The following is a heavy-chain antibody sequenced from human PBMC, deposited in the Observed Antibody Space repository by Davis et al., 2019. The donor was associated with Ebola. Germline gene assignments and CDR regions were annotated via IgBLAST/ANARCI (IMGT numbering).Heavy chain of an antibody. CDR1: GFTFSTYA. D-gene: IGHD6-19*01. J-gene: IGHJ6*04. CDR2: MNSDGSTT. CDR3: AKGWLRTGIDV. V-gene: IGHV3-74*01. Sequence: GESLKISCAGSGFTFSTYAMTWVRQVPGKGLVWVSRMNSDGSTTRYADSVKGRFTISRDNAKNTLYLQMNSLRAEDTAVYYCAKGWLRTGIDVWGIGTTVNVSS.